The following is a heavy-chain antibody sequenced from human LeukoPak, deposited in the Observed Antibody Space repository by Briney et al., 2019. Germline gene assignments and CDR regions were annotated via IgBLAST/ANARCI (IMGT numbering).Heavy chain of an antibody. D-gene: IGHD2-2*01. CDR3: ARGVVPAALDAFDI. V-gene: IGHV1-69*06. J-gene: IGHJ3*02. Sequence: SVKISCKASGGTFSSYAISWVRQAPGQGLEWMGGIIPIFGTANYAQKFQGRVTITADKSTSTAYMELSSLRSEDTAVYYCARGVVPAALDAFDIWGEGTMVTVSS. CDR1: GGTFSSYA. CDR2: IIPIFGTA.